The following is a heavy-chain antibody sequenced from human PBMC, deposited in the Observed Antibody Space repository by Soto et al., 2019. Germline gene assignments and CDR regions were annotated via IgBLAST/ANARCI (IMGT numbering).Heavy chain of an antibody. Sequence: EVQLLESGGGLVQPGGSLRLSCAASGFTFSSYAMSWVRQAPGKGLEWVSAISGSGGSTYYADSVKGRFTISRDNSKNTLYLQMNSLRAEDTAVYYCAKEIALREYSGYEPSPKPFDIWGQGTMVTVSS. D-gene: IGHD5-12*01. CDR1: GFTFSSYA. CDR3: AKEIALREYSGYEPSPKPFDI. CDR2: ISGSGGST. V-gene: IGHV3-23*01. J-gene: IGHJ3*02.